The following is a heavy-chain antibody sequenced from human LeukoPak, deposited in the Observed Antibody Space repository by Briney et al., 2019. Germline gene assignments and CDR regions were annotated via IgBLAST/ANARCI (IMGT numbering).Heavy chain of an antibody. CDR3: AKDDRVGIAAAGYYYYMDV. V-gene: IGHV3-23*01. J-gene: IGHJ6*03. D-gene: IGHD6-13*01. CDR2: ISGSGGST. Sequence: GGSLRLSCAASGFTFSSYAMSWVRQAPGKGLEWVSAISGSGGSTYYADSVKGRFTISRDNSKNTLYLQMNSLRAEDTAVYYCAKDDRVGIAAAGYYYYMDVWGKGTTVTVSS. CDR1: GFTFSSYA.